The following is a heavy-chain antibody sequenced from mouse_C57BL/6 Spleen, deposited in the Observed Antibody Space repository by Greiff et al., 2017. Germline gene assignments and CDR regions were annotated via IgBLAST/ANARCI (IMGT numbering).Heavy chain of an antibody. CDR1: GFSLTSYG. Sequence: VQVVESGPGLVAPSQSLSITSPFSGFSLTSYGVSWVRQPPGKGLEWLGVIWGDGSTNYHSALISRLSISKDNSKSQVFLKLNRLQTDDTATYYCAKPGQLRLRHFDVWGTANMVTASS. D-gene: IGHD3-2*02. CDR3: AKPGQLRLRHFDV. J-gene: IGHJ1*03. V-gene: IGHV2-3*01. CDR2: IWGDGST.